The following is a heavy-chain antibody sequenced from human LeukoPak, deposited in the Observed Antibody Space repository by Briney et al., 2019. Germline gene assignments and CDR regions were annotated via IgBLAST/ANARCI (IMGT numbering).Heavy chain of an antibody. V-gene: IGHV4-61*01. Sequence: SETLSLTCTVSGGSISSGSYYWSWIRQPPGKGLEWIGYIYYSGSTNYNPSLKSRVTISVDTSKNQFSLKLSSVTAADTAVYYCARGPNWNYFDYWGQGTLVTVSS. D-gene: IGHD1-20*01. J-gene: IGHJ4*02. CDR1: GGSISSGSYY. CDR2: IYYSGST. CDR3: ARGPNWNYFDY.